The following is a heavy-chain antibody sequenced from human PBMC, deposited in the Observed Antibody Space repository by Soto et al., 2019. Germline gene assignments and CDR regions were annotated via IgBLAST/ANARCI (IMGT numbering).Heavy chain of an antibody. V-gene: IGHV3-21*01. CDR1: GFTFSSYS. D-gene: IGHD3-22*01. J-gene: IGHJ4*02. CDR2: ISSSSSYI. CDR3: ARAPYYFDSRGYWAY. Sequence: GGSLRLSCAASGFTFSSYSMNWVRQAPGKGLEWVSSISSSSSYIYYADSVKGRFTISRDNAKNSLYLQMNSLRVEDTAVYYCARAPYYFDSRGYWAYWGQGTLVTVSS.